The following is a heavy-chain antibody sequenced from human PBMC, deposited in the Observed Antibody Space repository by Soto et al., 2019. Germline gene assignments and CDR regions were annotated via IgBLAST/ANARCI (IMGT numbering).Heavy chain of an antibody. D-gene: IGHD1-1*01. Sequence: SETLSLTCTVSGASISGFYWGWIRKSAGKGLEWIGRIYATGTTDYNPSLKSRVMMSVDTSKKQFSLKLRSVTAADTAVYYCVRDGTKTLRDWFDPWGQGISVTVSS. CDR1: GASISGFY. CDR2: IYATGTT. CDR3: VRDGTKTLRDWFDP. J-gene: IGHJ5*02. V-gene: IGHV4-4*07.